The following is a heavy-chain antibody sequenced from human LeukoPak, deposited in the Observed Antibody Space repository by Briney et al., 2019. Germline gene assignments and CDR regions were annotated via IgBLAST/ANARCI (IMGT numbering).Heavy chain of an antibody. CDR3: ARAYCSTTDCPPGGY. D-gene: IGHD2-2*01. V-gene: IGHV3-30*04. CDR2: TSYDGSHI. CDR1: GFAFSSYA. Sequence: PGGPLRLSCAASGFAFSSYAMHWVRQAPGKGLEWVAVTSYDGSHIYYQDSVKGRFTISRDNPKNTLYLQMNSLRAEDTAVYYCARAYCSTTDCPPGGYWGQGTLVTVSS. J-gene: IGHJ4*02.